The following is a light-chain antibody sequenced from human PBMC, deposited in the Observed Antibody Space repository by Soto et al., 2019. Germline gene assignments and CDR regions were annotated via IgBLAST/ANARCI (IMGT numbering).Light chain of an antibody. CDR3: SSYTANSTWV. V-gene: IGLV2-14*01. J-gene: IGLJ3*02. Sequence: QSALTQPASVSGSPGQSITISCTGSRGDIGTYNFVSWYQQYPGKAPKLIIYEVSNRPSVVSNRFSGSRSGNTASLTISGPEAEDEVYYYCSSYTANSTWVFGGGTKLTVL. CDR1: RGDIGTYNF. CDR2: EVS.